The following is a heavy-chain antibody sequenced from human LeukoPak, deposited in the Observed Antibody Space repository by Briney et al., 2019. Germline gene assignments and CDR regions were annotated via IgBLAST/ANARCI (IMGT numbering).Heavy chain of an antibody. CDR2: IYYNGIT. Sequence: SETLSLTCTVSGGSISATTYYWGWIRQPPGTGLEWIANIYYNGITAYNPSLKSRATISIDTSKNQFSLRLNSVTAADTAVYYCARVGWGNAAAHPNWLDPWGQGILVTVSS. CDR3: ARVGWGNAAAHPNWLDP. D-gene: IGHD6-6*01. V-gene: IGHV4-39*07. CDR1: GGSISATTYY. J-gene: IGHJ5*02.